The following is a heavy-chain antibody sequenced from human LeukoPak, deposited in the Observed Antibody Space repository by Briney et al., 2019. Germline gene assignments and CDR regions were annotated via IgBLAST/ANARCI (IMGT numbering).Heavy chain of an antibody. CDR1: GFTFSSYG. V-gene: IGHV3-30*18. CDR3: AKGADSSGAEYFQH. D-gene: IGHD6-25*01. CDR2: ISYDGSNK. J-gene: IGHJ1*01. Sequence: PGGSLRLSCAASGFTFSSYGMHWVRQAPGKGLEWVAVISYDGSNKYYADSVKGRFTISRDNSKNTLYLQMNSLRAEDTAVYYCAKGADSSGAEYFQHWGQGTLVTVSS.